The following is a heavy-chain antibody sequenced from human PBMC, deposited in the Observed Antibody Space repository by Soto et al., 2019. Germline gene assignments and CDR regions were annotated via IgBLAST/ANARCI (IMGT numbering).Heavy chain of an antibody. CDR3: ARGPKTEEYSSSPDFDY. D-gene: IGHD6-6*01. J-gene: IGHJ4*02. CDR1: GYTFTSYD. CDR2: MNPNSGNT. V-gene: IGHV1-8*01. Sequence: VQLVQSGAEVKKPGASVKVSCKASGYTFTSYDINWVRQATGQGLEWMGWMNPNSGNTGYAQKFQGRVTMTRNTSISTAYMELSSLRSEDTAVYYCARGPKTEEYSSSPDFDYWGQGTLVTVSS.